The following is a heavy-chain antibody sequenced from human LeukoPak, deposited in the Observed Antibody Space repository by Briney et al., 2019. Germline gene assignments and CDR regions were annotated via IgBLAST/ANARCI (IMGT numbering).Heavy chain of an antibody. CDR3: GRGAGYYESSGYLNY. CDR1: GFTFSSYT. J-gene: IGHJ4*02. CDR2: ISSSSSTI. Sequence: PGGSLRLSCAASGFTFSSYTMNWVRQAPGKGLEWVSYISSSSSTIYYADSVKGRFTISRDNAKNSLYLQMNSLRAEDTAVYYCGRGAGYYESSGYLNYWGQGTLVTVSS. D-gene: IGHD3-22*01. V-gene: IGHV3-48*04.